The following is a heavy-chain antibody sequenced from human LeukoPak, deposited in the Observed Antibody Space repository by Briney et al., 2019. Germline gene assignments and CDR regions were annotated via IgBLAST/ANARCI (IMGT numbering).Heavy chain of an antibody. CDR2: ISYDGSNK. Sequence: GGSLRLSCAASGFTFSSYAMHWVRQAPGKGLEWVAVISYDGSNKYYADSVKGRFTISRDNSKNTLYPQMNRLRAEDTAVYYCARDQRSYYGSGSYYRLGYWGQGTLVTVSS. CDR3: ARDQRSYYGSGSYYRLGY. D-gene: IGHD3-10*01. V-gene: IGHV3-30*04. CDR1: GFTFSSYA. J-gene: IGHJ4*02.